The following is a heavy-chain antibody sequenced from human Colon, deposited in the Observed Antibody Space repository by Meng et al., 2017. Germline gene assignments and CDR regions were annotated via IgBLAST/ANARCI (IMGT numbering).Heavy chain of an antibody. CDR2: IRGGSSDDT. CDR3: AKKNTPSTSWFWFDY. Sequence: GESLKISRAASGFTFATYGMNWVRQAPGKGLEWVSSIRGGSSDDTYYADSVQGRFAISRDNSKNTLYLQMDSLRAEDTAVYYCAKKNTPSTSWFWFDYWGHGTLVTVSS. D-gene: IGHD6-13*01. CDR1: GFTFATYG. V-gene: IGHV3-23*01. J-gene: IGHJ4*01.